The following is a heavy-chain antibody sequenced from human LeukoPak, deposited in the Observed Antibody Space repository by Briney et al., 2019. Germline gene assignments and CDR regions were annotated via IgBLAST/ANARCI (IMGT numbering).Heavy chain of an antibody. J-gene: IGHJ4*02. D-gene: IGHD6-13*01. CDR2: INTKTGNP. CDR3: AKGGWVTIAGMDC. CDR1: GYTFTSYA. V-gene: IGHV7-4-1*02. Sequence: ASVKVSCKASGYTFTSYAMNWVRQAPGQGLEWMGYINTKTGNPTYAQGFTGRFVFSLDTSVSTAYLQISSLKPGDTAVYYCAKGGWVTIAGMDCWGQGTLVTVSS.